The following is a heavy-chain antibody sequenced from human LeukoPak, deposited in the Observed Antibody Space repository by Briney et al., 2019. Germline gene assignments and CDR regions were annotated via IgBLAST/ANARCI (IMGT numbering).Heavy chain of an antibody. CDR3: ARGHVGYFHY. CDR1: GGTFSSYA. CDR2: MNPNSGNT. V-gene: IGHV1-8*03. J-gene: IGHJ4*02. Sequence: ASVKVSCKASGGTFSSYAISWVRQATGQGLEWMGWMNPNSGNTGYAQKFQGRVTITRNTSISTAYMELSSLRSEDTAVYYCARGHVGYFHYWGQGTLVTVSS.